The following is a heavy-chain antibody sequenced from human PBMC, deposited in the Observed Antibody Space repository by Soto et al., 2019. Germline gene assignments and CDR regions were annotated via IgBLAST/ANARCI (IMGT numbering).Heavy chain of an antibody. V-gene: IGHV1-69*06. CDR1: GGTFSSYA. J-gene: IGHJ4*02. CDR3: ARDLDTAMVSRFEPLRY. D-gene: IGHD5-18*01. Sequence: QVQLVQSGAEVKKPGPSVKVSCTASGGTFSSYAISWVRQAPGQGLEGMGGIIPIFGTANYAQKFQGRVTITADKSTSTAYMELSSLRCEDTAVYYCARDLDTAMVSRFEPLRYWGQGTLVTVSS. CDR2: IIPIFGTA.